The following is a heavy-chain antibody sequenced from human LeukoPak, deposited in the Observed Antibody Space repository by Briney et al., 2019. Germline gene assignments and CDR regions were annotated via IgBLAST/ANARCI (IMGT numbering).Heavy chain of an antibody. CDR3: ARDSDFDGSGYYPYYYYYYKMDV. Sequence: GGSLRLSCVASGFTFSSYSMNWVRQAPGKGLEWVSSISSSSSHIYYADSVKGRFTISRDNAKNSLFLQMNSLRAEDTAVYYCARDSDFDGSGYYPYYYYYYKMDVWGQGTTVTVSS. D-gene: IGHD3-22*01. J-gene: IGHJ6*02. V-gene: IGHV3-21*01. CDR2: ISSSSSHI. CDR1: GFTFSSYS.